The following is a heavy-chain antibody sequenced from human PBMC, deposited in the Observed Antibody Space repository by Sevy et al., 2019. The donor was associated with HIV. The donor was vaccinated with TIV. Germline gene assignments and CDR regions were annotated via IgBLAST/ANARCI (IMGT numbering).Heavy chain of an antibody. J-gene: IGHJ4*02. V-gene: IGHV3-30-3*01. CDR3: ARDLGYESTGYLPLFDN. CDR1: GFTFSTHG. D-gene: IGHD3-22*01. CDR2: ISYDGNIE. Sequence: GGSLRLSCAASGFTFSTHGMHWVRQAPGKGLEWVAIISYDGNIEYYPDSVKGRFTISRDDSKNTLYLQMNSLRSEDTALYYCARDLGYESTGYLPLFDNWGQGTLVTVSS.